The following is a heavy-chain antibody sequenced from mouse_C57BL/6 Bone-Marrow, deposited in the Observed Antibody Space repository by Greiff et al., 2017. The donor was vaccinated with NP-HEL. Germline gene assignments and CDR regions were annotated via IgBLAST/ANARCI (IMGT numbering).Heavy chain of an antibody. CDR3: ARYYYGKTWFAY. CDR2: IYPGGGYT. J-gene: IGHJ3*01. CDR1: GYTFTNYW. V-gene: IGHV1-63*01. Sequence: QVQLQQSGAELVRPGPSVKMSCKASGYTFTNYWIGWAKQRPGHGLEWIGDIYPGGGYTNYNEKFKGKATLTADKSSSTAYMQFSSLTSEDSAIYYCARYYYGKTWFAYWGQGTLVTVSA. D-gene: IGHD2-1*01.